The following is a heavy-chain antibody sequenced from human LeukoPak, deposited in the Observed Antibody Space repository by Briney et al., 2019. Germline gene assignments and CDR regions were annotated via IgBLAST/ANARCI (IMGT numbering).Heavy chain of an antibody. Sequence: PGGSLRLSCAASGFTFSSYSMNWVRQAPGKGLEWVSYISSSSSTIYYADSVKGRFTISRGNAKNSLYLQMNSLRAEDTAVYYCARDYRAFVVVPAAPRYFDYWGQGTLVTVSS. J-gene: IGHJ4*02. CDR2: ISSSSSTI. CDR3: ARDYRAFVVVPAAPRYFDY. D-gene: IGHD2-2*01. V-gene: IGHV3-48*01. CDR1: GFTFSSYS.